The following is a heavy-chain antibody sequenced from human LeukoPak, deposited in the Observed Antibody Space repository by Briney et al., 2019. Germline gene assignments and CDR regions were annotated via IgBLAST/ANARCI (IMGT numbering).Heavy chain of an antibody. Sequence: GGSLRLSCAASGFTFSSYSMNWVRQAPGKGLEWVSSISSSSSYIYYADSVKGRFTISRDNAKNSLYLQMNSLRAEDTAVYYCARSKGRDGYNWGYLIDYWGQGTLVTVSS. CDR1: GFTFSSYS. J-gene: IGHJ4*02. CDR2: ISSSSSYI. V-gene: IGHV3-21*01. CDR3: ARSKGRDGYNWGYLIDY. D-gene: IGHD5-24*01.